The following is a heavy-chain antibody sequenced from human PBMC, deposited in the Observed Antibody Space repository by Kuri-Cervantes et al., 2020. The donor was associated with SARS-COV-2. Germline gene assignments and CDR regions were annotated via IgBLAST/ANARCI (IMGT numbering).Heavy chain of an antibody. CDR2: VNHRGST. J-gene: IGHJ1*01. D-gene: IGHD3-3*01. Sequence: SETLSLTCTVSGGSISSHYWSWIRQSPGKGLEWIGEVNHRGSTNYNPSLKSRVTISVDTSSKQFSLHLGSVTAADTAVYYCARGLWNGLHENWGQGTLVTVSS. CDR3: ARGLWNGLHEN. CDR1: GGSISSHY. V-gene: IGHV4-59*11.